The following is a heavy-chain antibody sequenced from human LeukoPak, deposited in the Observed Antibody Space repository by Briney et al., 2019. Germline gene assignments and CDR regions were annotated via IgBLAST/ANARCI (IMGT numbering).Heavy chain of an antibody. V-gene: IGHV1-69*13. D-gene: IGHD6-13*01. CDR2: IIPIFGIA. J-gene: IGHJ4*02. Sequence: SVKVSCKASGGTFSSYAISWVRQAPGQGLEWMGGIIPIFGIANYAQKFQGRVTITADESTSTAYMELSSLRSEDTAVYYCARVQAISGIAAAGPYYFDYWGQGTLVTVSS. CDR1: GGTFSSYA. CDR3: ARVQAISGIAAAGPYYFDY.